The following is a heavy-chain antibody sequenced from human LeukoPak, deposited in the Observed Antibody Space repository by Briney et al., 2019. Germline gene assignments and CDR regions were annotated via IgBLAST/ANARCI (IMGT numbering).Heavy chain of an antibody. V-gene: IGHV4-39*07. CDR1: GGSISSSSYY. Sequence: SETLSLTCTVSGGSISSSSYYWGWIRQPPGKGLEWIGSIYYSGSTYYNPSLKSRVTISVDTSKNQFSLKLSSVTAADTAVYYCARAEGQWLVYYFDYWGQGTLVTVSS. CDR2: IYYSGST. J-gene: IGHJ4*02. CDR3: ARAEGQWLVYYFDY. D-gene: IGHD6-19*01.